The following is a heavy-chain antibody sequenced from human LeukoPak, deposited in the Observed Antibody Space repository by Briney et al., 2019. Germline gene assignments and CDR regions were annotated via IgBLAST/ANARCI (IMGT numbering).Heavy chain of an antibody. CDR1: GFTFNSYS. Sequence: KPGGSLRLSCAASGFTFNSYSMNWVRQAPGKGLEWVSSISSGSSYIFYADSVKGRFTISRDNAKNSLYLQMNGLRAEDTAVYYCARQVGVDDAFDIWGQGTMVTISS. V-gene: IGHV3-21*01. D-gene: IGHD1-26*01. CDR3: ARQVGVDDAFDI. J-gene: IGHJ3*02. CDR2: ISSGSSYI.